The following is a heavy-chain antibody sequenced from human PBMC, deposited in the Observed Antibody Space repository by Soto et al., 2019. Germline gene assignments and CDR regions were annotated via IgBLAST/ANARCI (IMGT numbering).Heavy chain of an antibody. CDR3: ARVSVVTNFDY. V-gene: IGHV4-30-4*01. CDR2: IYYSGST. CDR1: GGSISSCDYY. D-gene: IGHD2-15*01. J-gene: IGHJ4*02. Sequence: PSETLSLTCTVSGGSISSCDYYWSWIRQPPGKGLEWIGYIYYSGSTYYNPSLKSRVTISVDTSKNQFSLKLSSVTAADTAVYYCARVSVVTNFDYWGQGTLVTVSS.